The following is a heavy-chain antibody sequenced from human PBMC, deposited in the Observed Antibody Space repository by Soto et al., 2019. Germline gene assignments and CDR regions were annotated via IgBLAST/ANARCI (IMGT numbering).Heavy chain of an antibody. CDR2: ISGSGGST. D-gene: IGHD6-19*01. CDR3: AKDMGVAGYYYYYGMDV. J-gene: IGHJ6*02. V-gene: IGHV3-23*01. CDR1: GFTFSSYA. Sequence: GGSLRLSCAASGFTFSSYAMSWVRQAPGKGLEWVSAISGSGGSTYYADSVKGRFTISRDNSKNTLYLQMNSLRAEDTAVYYCAKDMGVAGYYYYYGMDVWGQGTTVTVSS.